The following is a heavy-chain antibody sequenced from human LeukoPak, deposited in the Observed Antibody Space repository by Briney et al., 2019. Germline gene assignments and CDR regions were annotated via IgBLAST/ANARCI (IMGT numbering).Heavy chain of an antibody. CDR1: GGSISSGTYY. Sequence: SETLSLTCTVSGGSISSGTYYWAWIRQPPGKGLEWIGDIYHSGSDYSNPSLKSRVTISVDTSKNQFSLKLSSVTAADTAVYYRARRLELSGYDYTFDYWGQGTLVTVSS. J-gene: IGHJ4*02. CDR2: IYHSGSD. D-gene: IGHD3-22*01. CDR3: ARRLELSGYDYTFDY. V-gene: IGHV4-39*01.